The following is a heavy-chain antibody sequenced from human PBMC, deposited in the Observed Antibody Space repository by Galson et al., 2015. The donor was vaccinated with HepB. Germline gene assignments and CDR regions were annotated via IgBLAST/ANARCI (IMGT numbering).Heavy chain of an antibody. CDR2: IYPGDSDT. J-gene: IGHJ4*02. Sequence: QSGAEVKKPGESLKISCKGSGYSFTSYWIGWVRQMPGKGLEWMGIIYPGDSDTRYSPSFQGQVTISADKSISTAYLQWSSLKASDPAMYYCASLGPSDGAAGLYFDYWGQGTLVTVSS. V-gene: IGHV5-51*03. CDR1: GYSFTSYW. CDR3: ASLGPSDGAAGLYFDY. D-gene: IGHD6-13*01.